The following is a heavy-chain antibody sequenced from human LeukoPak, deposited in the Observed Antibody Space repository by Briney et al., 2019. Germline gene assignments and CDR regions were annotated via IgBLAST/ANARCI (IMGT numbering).Heavy chain of an antibody. V-gene: IGHV1-8*01. CDR2: MNPNRGNT. Sequence: ASVKVFCKASGYIFTTYDINWVRQAIGQRLEWMGWMNPNRGNTGYAQKFQGRVTMTRNTSISTAYMELSSLRSEDTAIYYCARGYYDTNGYYYRLDFWGQGTLVTVSS. CDR1: GYIFTTYD. CDR3: ARGYYDTNGYYYRLDF. D-gene: IGHD3-22*01. J-gene: IGHJ4*02.